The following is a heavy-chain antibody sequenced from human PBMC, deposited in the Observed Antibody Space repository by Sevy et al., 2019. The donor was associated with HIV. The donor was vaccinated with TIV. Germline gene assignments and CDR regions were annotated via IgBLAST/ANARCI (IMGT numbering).Heavy chain of an antibody. V-gene: IGHV3-48*03. CDR1: GFTFSSYE. Sequence: GGSLRLSCAASGFTFSSYEMNWVRQAPGKGLEWVSYISSSGSTIYYAHSVKGRFTISRDNAKNSLYLQMNSLRAEDTAVYYCARQGYSYGYNYFDYWGQGTLVTVSS. CDR3: ARQGYSYGYNYFDY. CDR2: ISSSGSTI. D-gene: IGHD5-18*01. J-gene: IGHJ4*02.